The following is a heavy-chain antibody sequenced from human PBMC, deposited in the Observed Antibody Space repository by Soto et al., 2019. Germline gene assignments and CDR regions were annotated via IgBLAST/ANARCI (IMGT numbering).Heavy chain of an antibody. D-gene: IGHD2-15*01. CDR2: ISGSGGST. Sequence: GGSLRLSCAASGFTFSSYAMSWVRQAPGKGLEWVSAISGSGGSTYYADSVKGRFTISRDNSKNTLYLQMNSLRAEDTAVYYCAKVQSRDYCSGGNCYAFDIWGQGTMVTVSS. CDR1: GFTFSSYA. J-gene: IGHJ3*02. CDR3: AKVQSRDYCSGGNCYAFDI. V-gene: IGHV3-23*01.